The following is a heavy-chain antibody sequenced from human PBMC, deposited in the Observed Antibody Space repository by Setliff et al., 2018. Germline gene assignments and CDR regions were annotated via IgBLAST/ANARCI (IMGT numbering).Heavy chain of an antibody. V-gene: IGHV1-69*13. CDR3: ARDPRDVYRRGGDC. D-gene: IGHD4-4*01. Sequence: SVKVSCKASGGTFSSYAISWVRQAPGQGIEWMGGIIPILGTANYAQKVQGRVTITADESTTTVYMELSSLTSEATAMYYCARDPRDVYRRGGDCWGPGTLVTVSS. CDR1: GGTFSSYA. J-gene: IGHJ4*02. CDR2: IIPILGTA.